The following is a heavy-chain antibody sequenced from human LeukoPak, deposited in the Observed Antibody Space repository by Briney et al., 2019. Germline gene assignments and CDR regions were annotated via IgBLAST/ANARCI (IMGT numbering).Heavy chain of an antibody. CDR3: ARVSGTADYFDY. J-gene: IGHJ4*02. D-gene: IGHD2-21*02. CDR1: GFTFSSYG. CDR2: IWYDGSNK. V-gene: IGHV3-33*01. Sequence: PGGSLRLSCAASGFTFSSYGMHWVRQAPGKGLGWVAVIWYDGSNKYYADSVKGRFTISRDNSKNTPYLQMNSLRAEDTAVYYCARVSGTADYFDYWGQGTLVTVSS.